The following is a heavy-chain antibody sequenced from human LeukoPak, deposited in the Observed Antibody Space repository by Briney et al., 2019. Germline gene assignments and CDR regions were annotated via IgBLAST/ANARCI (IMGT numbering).Heavy chain of an antibody. D-gene: IGHD4-17*01. J-gene: IGHJ3*02. Sequence: GGSLRLSCAASGFAVSSNYLTWVRQAPGKGLGWVSVIYSGGSTYYADSVKGRFTISRDNSKNTLYLQMNSLRAEDTAVYYCARADYGDYVGAFDIWGQGTMVTVSS. V-gene: IGHV3-53*01. CDR3: ARADYGDYVGAFDI. CDR2: IYSGGST. CDR1: GFAVSSNY.